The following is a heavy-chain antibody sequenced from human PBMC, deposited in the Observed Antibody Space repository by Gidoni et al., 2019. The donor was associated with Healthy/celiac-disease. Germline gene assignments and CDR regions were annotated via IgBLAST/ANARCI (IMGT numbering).Heavy chain of an antibody. D-gene: IGHD3-10*01. CDR2: IYPGDSET. CDR1: GYRFTNYW. Sequence: EVQLVQSVAEVKKPGESLKISRKGSGYRFTNYWLGWVRQMPGKDLEWMGIIYPGDSETRYSPSFQGQVTISADKSISTAYLQWSSLKASDTAMYYCAASYGSANWFDPWGQGTLVTVSS. CDR3: AASYGSANWFDP. J-gene: IGHJ5*02. V-gene: IGHV5-51*03.